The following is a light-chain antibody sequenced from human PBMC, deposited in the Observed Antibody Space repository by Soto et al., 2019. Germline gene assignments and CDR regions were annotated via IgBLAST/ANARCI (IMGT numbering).Light chain of an antibody. CDR3: QKYSGPPYT. CDR1: QGIRNY. V-gene: IGKV1-27*01. Sequence: DIQMTQSPSSLSASVGDRVTITCRASQGIRNYLAWYQQKPGKVPKLLIYTASTLQSGLPSRFSGSGSGTDFTLTISSLQPEDVATYYCQKYSGPPYTFGQGTNLEIK. J-gene: IGKJ2*01. CDR2: TAS.